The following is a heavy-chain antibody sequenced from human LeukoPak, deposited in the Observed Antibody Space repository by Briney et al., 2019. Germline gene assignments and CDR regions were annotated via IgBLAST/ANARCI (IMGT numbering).Heavy chain of an antibody. J-gene: IGHJ3*02. CDR3: ARDYYYDNGRDAFDI. D-gene: IGHD3-22*01. CDR2: ISAYNGNT. V-gene: IGHV1-18*01. Sequence: GASVKVSCKASGYTFSNYGISWVRQAPGQGLEWMGWISAYNGNTNYALKLQGRVTLTTDTSTSTAYMEVRSLRSDDTAVYYCARDYYYDNGRDAFDIWGQGTMVTVSS. CDR1: GYTFSNYG.